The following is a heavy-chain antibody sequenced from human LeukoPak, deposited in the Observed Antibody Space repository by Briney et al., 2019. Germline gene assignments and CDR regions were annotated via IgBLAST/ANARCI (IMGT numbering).Heavy chain of an antibody. CDR1: GYTFKKFY. D-gene: IGHD2-15*01. CDR3: ARVGHCSGGSCYERAYYMDV. Sequence: GASVKVSCKTSGYTFKKFYVQWVRQAPGQGLEWMGIINPSGGSTSYAQKFQGRVTMTRDMSTSTVYMELSSLRSEDTAVYYCARVGHCSGGSCYERAYYMDVWGKGTTVTVSS. J-gene: IGHJ6*03. V-gene: IGHV1-46*02. CDR2: INPSGGST.